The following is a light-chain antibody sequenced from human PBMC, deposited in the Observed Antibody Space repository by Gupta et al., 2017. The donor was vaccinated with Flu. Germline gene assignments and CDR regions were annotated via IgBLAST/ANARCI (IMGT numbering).Light chain of an antibody. CDR2: DAS. CDR3: QRRSGWPPFT. Sequence: DIVLTQSPATLSLSPGERATLFCRASQSLSSSLAWYQQKPGQAPRLLIYDASNRATGVPARFSGSGSGTDFTLTISNLEPADFAVYYCQRRSGWPPFTFGPGTKVDVK. J-gene: IGKJ3*01. CDR1: QSLSSS. V-gene: IGKV3-11*01.